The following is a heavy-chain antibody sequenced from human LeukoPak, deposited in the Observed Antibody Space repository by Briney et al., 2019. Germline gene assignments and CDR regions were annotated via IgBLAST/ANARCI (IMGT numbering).Heavy chain of an antibody. J-gene: IGHJ5*02. V-gene: IGHV3-30-3*01. CDR1: GFTFSSYA. CDR2: ISYDGSNK. D-gene: IGHD3-22*01. Sequence: GGSLRLSCAASGFTFSSYAMHWVRQAPGKGLEWVAVISYDGSNKYYADSVKGRFTISRDNAKNTAYLQMNSLRAEDTALYHCVRVLSGSWDWFDPWGQGTLVTVSS. CDR3: VRVLSGSWDWFDP.